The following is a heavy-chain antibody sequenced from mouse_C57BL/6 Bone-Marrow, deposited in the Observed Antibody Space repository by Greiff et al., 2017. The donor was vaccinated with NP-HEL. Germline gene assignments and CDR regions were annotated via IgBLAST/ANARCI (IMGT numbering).Heavy chain of an antibody. CDR2: IYPRSGNT. J-gene: IGHJ4*01. D-gene: IGHD2-1*01. CDR3: ARENYRRGYAMDY. Sequence: VQLQQSGAELARPGASVKLSCKASGYTFTSYGISWVKQRTGQGLEWIGEIYPRSGNTYYNEKFKGKATLTADKSSSIAYMELRILTSEDSAVYFCARENYRRGYAMDYWGQGTSVTVSS. V-gene: IGHV1-81*01. CDR1: GYTFTSYG.